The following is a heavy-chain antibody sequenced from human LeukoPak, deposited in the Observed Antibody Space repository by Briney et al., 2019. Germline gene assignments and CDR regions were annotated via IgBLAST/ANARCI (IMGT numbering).Heavy chain of an antibody. Sequence: GGSLRLSCAASGFTFSSYRMSWVRQAPGKGLEWVANIKQDGSEKYYVDSVRGRFTISRDNAKNSLYLQMNSLRAEDTAVYYCARWDDYGDYHPGLFDYWGQGTLVTVSS. CDR3: ARWDDYGDYHPGLFDY. CDR2: IKQDGSEK. D-gene: IGHD4-17*01. J-gene: IGHJ4*02. V-gene: IGHV3-7*01. CDR1: GFTFSSYR.